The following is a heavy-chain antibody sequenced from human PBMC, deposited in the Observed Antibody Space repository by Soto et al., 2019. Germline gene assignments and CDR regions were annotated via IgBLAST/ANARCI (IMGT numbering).Heavy chain of an antibody. Sequence: ETRSPTSPVDGLSFRTYYWNWFRQPPGKGLEWIGEIDHSGYTNYNPSLKSRVTISVATSKNQFSLRLTSVTAADPAVYYCARVRDWLDTRGTGPLVTVS. CDR2: IDHSGYT. CDR1: GLSFRTYY. J-gene: IGHJ5*02. V-gene: IGHV4-34*01. CDR3: ARVRDWLDT. D-gene: IGHD3-3*01.